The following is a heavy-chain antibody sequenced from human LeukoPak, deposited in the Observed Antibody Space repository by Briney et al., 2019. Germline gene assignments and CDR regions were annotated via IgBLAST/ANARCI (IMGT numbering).Heavy chain of an antibody. CDR3: ARGADYGGDYFDY. V-gene: IGHV1-69*13. Sequence: AASVNDSCKSSGGTFSSYAISWVRQAPGQGLEWMGGLIPIFGTANYAQKFWGGVTITADESTRTAYMGPSSLRAGDTAVCYCARGADYGGDYFDYWGQGTLVTVSS. CDR1: GGTFSSYA. CDR2: LIPIFGTA. D-gene: IGHD4-17*01. J-gene: IGHJ4*02.